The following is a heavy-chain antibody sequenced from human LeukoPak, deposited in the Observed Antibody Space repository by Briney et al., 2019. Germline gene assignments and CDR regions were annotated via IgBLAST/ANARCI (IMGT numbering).Heavy chain of an antibody. V-gene: IGHV3-23*01. D-gene: IGHD3-22*01. CDR1: GFTFSSYA. J-gene: IGHJ4*02. CDR2: ISGSGGST. Sequence: GGSLRLSCAASGFTFSSYAMSWVRQAPGKGLEWVSAISGSGGSTYYADSVKGRFTISRDNSKNTLYLQMNSLRAEDTAVYYCAKTGGGMIVVVIPPFDYWGQGTLVTVSS. CDR3: AKTGGGMIVVVIPPFDY.